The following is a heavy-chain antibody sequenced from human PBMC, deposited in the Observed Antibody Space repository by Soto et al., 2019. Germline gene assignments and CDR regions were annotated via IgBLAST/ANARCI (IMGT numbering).Heavy chain of an antibody. CDR1: GDSVSSGAYY. D-gene: IGHD6-13*01. Sequence: QVKLQESGPGLVKPSETLSLTCTVSGDSVSSGAYYWSWVRQPPGKGLEWIGYIYYNAITNYNPSLKSRVTILVDTSKSEISLTLNSVTAADTAVYICARANIAAAGTIFDPWGQGVLVTVSA. V-gene: IGHV4-61*08. J-gene: IGHJ5*02. CDR2: IYYNAIT. CDR3: ARANIAAAGTIFDP.